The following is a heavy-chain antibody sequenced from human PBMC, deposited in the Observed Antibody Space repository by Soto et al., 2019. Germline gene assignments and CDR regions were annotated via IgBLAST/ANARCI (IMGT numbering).Heavy chain of an antibody. V-gene: IGHV4-59*01. Sequence: SETLSLTCTVSGGSISNSFWSWIRQSPGKGLEWIGNILYSGVTNYNPSLESRLTILVDTSKNQSSLKLTSMTAADTGVYFCARAIGLNYGRGTLDVWGQGTTVTVSS. CDR3: ARAIGLNYGRGTLDV. D-gene: IGHD3-10*02. CDR1: GGSISNSF. CDR2: ILYSGVT. J-gene: IGHJ6*02.